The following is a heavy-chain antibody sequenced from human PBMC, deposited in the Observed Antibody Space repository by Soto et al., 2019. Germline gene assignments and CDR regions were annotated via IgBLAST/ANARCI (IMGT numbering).Heavy chain of an antibody. CDR2: IYYSGST. Sequence: SETLSLTCTVSGGSISNSNYYWGWIRQPPGKGLEWIGSIYYSGSTNYKPSLKSRVTISADTSKNQFSLKLTSVTAADTAVYYCARRYGYYFDYWGQGTLVTVSS. J-gene: IGHJ4*02. D-gene: IGHD3-9*01. CDR3: ARRYGYYFDY. V-gene: IGHV4-39*07. CDR1: GGSISNSNYY.